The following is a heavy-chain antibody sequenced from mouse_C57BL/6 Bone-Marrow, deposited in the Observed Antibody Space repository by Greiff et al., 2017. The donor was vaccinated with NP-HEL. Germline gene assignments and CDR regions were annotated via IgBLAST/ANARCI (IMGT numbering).Heavy chain of an antibody. CDR2: ISSGGDYI. J-gene: IGHJ1*03. V-gene: IGHV5-9-1*02. CDR3: TRVFWSYGSSHWYFDV. CDR1: GFTFSSYA. D-gene: IGHD1-1*01. Sequence: EVQLVESEEGLVKPGGSLKLSCAASGFTFSSYAMSWVRQTPEKRLEWVAYISSGGDYIYYADTVKGRFTISRDNARNTLYLQMSSLKSEDTAMYYCTRVFWSYGSSHWYFDVWGTGTTVTVSS.